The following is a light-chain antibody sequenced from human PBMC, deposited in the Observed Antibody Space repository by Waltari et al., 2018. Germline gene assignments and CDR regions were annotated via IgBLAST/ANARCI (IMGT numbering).Light chain of an antibody. Sequence: IVMTQSPDSLAVSLGERATTNCKSSQSVLYTTNNKNYLAWYQQKPGQPPKLLIYWASTRESGVPDRFSGSGSGTNFTLTISRLQAEDVAVYYCQQYHSPPQTFGGGTKVEIK. V-gene: IGKV4-1*01. CDR2: WAS. CDR3: QQYHSPPQT. CDR1: QSVLYTTNNKNY. J-gene: IGKJ4*01.